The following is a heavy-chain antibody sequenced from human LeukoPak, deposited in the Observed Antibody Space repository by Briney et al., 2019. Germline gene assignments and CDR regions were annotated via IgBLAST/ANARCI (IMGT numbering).Heavy chain of an antibody. Sequence: KASETLSLTCTVSGGSISSYYSSWMRQPAGKGLEWIGRIYTSGSTNYNPSLKSRVTMSVDTSKNQFSLKLSSVTAADTAVYYCAREGIAVGIFDYWGQGTLVTVSS. V-gene: IGHV4-4*07. CDR1: GGSISSYY. D-gene: IGHD6-19*01. CDR3: AREGIAVGIFDY. CDR2: IYTSGST. J-gene: IGHJ4*02.